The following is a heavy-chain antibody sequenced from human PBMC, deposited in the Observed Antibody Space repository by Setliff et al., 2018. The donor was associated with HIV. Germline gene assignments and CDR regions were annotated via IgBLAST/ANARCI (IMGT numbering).Heavy chain of an antibody. CDR2: VYYDGTT. CDR1: GGSINRIDYY. Sequence: SETLSLTCTVSGGSINRIDYYWGWIRQSPGKGLEWIGNVYYDGTTYYNPSLKSRITMPVDTSEDQFSLKLSSVTAADTAVHYCARVVVERATIFDFWGPGTLVTVSS. D-gene: IGHD5-12*01. J-gene: IGHJ4*02. CDR3: ARVVVERATIFDF. V-gene: IGHV4-39*07.